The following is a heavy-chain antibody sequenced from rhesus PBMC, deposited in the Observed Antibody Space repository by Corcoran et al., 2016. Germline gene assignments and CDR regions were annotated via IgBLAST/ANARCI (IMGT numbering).Heavy chain of an antibody. V-gene: IGHV4-147*01. CDR3: ARGDSGTWIPFDY. Sequence: QVQLQESGPGLVKPSETLSLTCAVSGYSISSNYWSWIRQPPGKGMEWIGYIYGSSWSTYYNPSLKSRVTISTDTSKNQFSLKLSSVTAADTAVYYCARGDSGTWIPFDYWGQGVLVTVSS. CDR1: GYSISSNY. J-gene: IGHJ4*01. D-gene: IGHD6-25*01. CDR2: IYGSSWST.